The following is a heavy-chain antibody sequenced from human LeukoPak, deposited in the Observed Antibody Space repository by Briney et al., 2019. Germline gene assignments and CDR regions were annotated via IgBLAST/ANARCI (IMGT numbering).Heavy chain of an antibody. CDR2: ISSSSNYI. D-gene: IGHD6-19*01. Sequence: PGGSLRLSCAASGFTFSSYDMNWARQAPGKGLEWVSSISSSSNYIHYADSVKGRFTISRDNAKNSLYLQMNSLRAEDTAVYFCARGTLGAWGWWGQGTLVTVSS. CDR1: GFTFSSYD. V-gene: IGHV3-21*01. J-gene: IGHJ4*02. CDR3: ARGTLGAWGW.